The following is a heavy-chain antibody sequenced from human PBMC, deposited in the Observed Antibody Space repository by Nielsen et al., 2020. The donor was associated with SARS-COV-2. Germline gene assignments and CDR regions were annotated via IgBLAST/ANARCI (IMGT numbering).Heavy chain of an antibody. CDR2: ISYDGSNK. D-gene: IGHD2-2*01. Sequence: GGSLRLSCAAPGFTFSSNGMHWARQAPGKGLERAAVISYDGSNKYYADSVKGRFTISRDNSKNTLYLQMTSLRAEDTAVYYCAKDLGPGYVAAAMLGYYYYYGMDVWGQGTPVTVSS. CDR1: GFTFSSNG. CDR3: AKDLGPGYVAAAMLGYYYYYGMDV. V-gene: IGHV3-30*18. J-gene: IGHJ6*02.